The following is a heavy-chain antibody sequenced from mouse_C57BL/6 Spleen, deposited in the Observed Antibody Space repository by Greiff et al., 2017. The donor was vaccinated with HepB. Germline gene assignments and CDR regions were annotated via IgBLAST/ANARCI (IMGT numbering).Heavy chain of an antibody. CDR3: ARLVTGQATAVGY. V-gene: IGHV5-4*01. CDR2: ISHGGSYT. CDR1: GFTFSSYA. J-gene: IGHJ3*01. D-gene: IGHD3-2*02. Sequence: EVQLVESGGGLVKPGGSLKLSCAASGFTFSSYAMPWVRQTPEKGLEWVATISHGGSYTNYPDNVKGRFTISRDNAKNTLYLQMSHLKSEDTAMYYCARLVTGQATAVGYWGQGTLVTVSA.